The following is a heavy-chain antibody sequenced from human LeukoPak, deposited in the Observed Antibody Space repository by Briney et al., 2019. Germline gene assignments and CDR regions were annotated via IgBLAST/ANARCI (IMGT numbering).Heavy chain of an antibody. CDR2: IYSGGST. Sequence: GGSLRLSCAAPGFTVSSNYMSWVRQAPGKGLEWVSVIYSGGSTYYADSVKGRFTISRDNSKNTLYLQMSSLRAEDTAVYYCAREFRKSVGWYFDLWGRGTLVTVSS. V-gene: IGHV3-53*01. CDR3: AREFRKSVGWYFDL. CDR1: GFTVSSNY. J-gene: IGHJ2*01.